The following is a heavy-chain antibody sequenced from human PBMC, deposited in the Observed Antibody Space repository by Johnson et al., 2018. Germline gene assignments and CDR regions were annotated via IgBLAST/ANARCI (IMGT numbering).Heavy chain of an antibody. J-gene: IGHJ3*02. CDR1: GGSISSYY. CDR2: IYYSGST. D-gene: IGHD6-19*01. CDR3: ARDLGGLGIAVAGTPDDAFDI. V-gene: IGHV4-59*01. Sequence: QVQLQESGPGLVKXSETLSLTCTVSGGSISSYYWSWIRQPPGKGLEWIGYIYYSGSTNYNPSLKSRVTISVDTSKNQLSLKRSSVTAGDPAVYYCARDLGGLGIAVAGTPDDAFDIWGQGTMVTVSS.